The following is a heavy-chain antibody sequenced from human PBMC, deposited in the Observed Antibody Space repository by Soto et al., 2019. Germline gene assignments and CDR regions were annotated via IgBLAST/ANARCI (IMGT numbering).Heavy chain of an antibody. CDR3: AGAAYSQPDDAFDI. CDR2: FYYSGST. V-gene: IGHV4-59*01. J-gene: IGHJ3*02. D-gene: IGHD5-12*01. Sequence: SETLSLTCTVSGGSISSYYWSWIRQPPRKGLEWIGYFYYSGSTNYNPSLKRRVTISVHTSKNQFSLKLSSVTAADTAVYYCAGAAYSQPDDAFDIWGQGTMVTVSS. CDR1: GGSISSYY.